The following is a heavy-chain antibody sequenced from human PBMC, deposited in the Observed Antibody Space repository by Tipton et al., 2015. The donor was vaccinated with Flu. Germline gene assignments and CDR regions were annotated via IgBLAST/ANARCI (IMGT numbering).Heavy chain of an antibody. D-gene: IGHD4-11*01. CDR1: GGSISSFS. CDR3: ARRDFSNYVSEPRNWFDF. V-gene: IGHV4-59*08. J-gene: IGHJ5*01. CDR2: MYHSGRT. Sequence: TLSLTCTVSGGSISSFSWIWIRQSTGKGLEWIGSMYHSGRTYYNASLKGRVTISVDTSKNQFSLKLRSVTAADTAVYFCARRDFSNYVSEPRNWFDFWGQGTLVTVSS.